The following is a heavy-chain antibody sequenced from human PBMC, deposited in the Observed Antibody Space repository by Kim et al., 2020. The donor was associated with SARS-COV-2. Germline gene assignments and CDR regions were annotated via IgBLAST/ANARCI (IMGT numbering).Heavy chain of an antibody. CDR3: ARVGDTASFDY. D-gene: IGHD5-18*01. Sequence: TYYNPSLTCRVTIPVAPSKHQFSLKLSSVTAADPAVYYCARVGDTASFDYWGQGTLVTVSS. J-gene: IGHJ4*02. CDR2: T. V-gene: IGHV4-39*01.